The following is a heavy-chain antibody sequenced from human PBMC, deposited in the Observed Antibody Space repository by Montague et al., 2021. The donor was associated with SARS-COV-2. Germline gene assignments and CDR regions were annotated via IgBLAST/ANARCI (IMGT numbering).Heavy chain of an antibody. CDR2: IYYTGNT. J-gene: IGHJ3*01. CDR1: GGSITNNIDY. V-gene: IGHV4-39*02. CDR3: ARLKRYLDSSRSPSAFDF. Sequence: SETLSLTCTVSGGSITNNIDYWAWIRRPPGKGLEWIGSIYYTGNTYYNPSLKSRVTISVVTSKNHSTLKLSSVTAAETAVYYCARLKRYLDSSRSPSAFDFWGQGTMVTVSS. D-gene: IGHD3-22*01.